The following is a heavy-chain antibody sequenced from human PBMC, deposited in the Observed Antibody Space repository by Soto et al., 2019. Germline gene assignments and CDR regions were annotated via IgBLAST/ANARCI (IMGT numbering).Heavy chain of an antibody. CDR2: ISGSGGST. CDR3: AKSRYDFWSGPSPFAP. Sequence: PGGSLRLSCAASGFTFSSYAMSWVRQAPGKGLEWVSAISGSGGSTYYADSVKGRFTISRDNSKNTLYLQMNSLRAEDTAVYYCAKSRYDFWSGPSPFAPWGQGTLVTVSS. V-gene: IGHV3-23*01. J-gene: IGHJ5*02. CDR1: GFTFSSYA. D-gene: IGHD3-3*01.